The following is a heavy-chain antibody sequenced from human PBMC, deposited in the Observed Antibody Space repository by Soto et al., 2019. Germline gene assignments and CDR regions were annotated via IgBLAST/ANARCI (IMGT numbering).Heavy chain of an antibody. CDR1: GYTFTDYA. J-gene: IGHJ4*02. Sequence: QVQLVQSGVEVKKPGASVKVSCKASGYTFTDYAISWVRQAPGRGLEWMGWVNTYNGNPNYAQIFQGRVTMTTDTSTDTAYMELRSLKSDDSPVYYCARDSQYSTSWQRFDSWGQGTLVTVSS. CDR2: VNTYNGNP. D-gene: IGHD6-13*01. CDR3: ARDSQYSTSWQRFDS. V-gene: IGHV1-18*01.